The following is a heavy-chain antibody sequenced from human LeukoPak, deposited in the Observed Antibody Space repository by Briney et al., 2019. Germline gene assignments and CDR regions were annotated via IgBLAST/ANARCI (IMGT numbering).Heavy chain of an antibody. V-gene: IGHV3-9*01. CDR2: ISWNSGSI. CDR1: GFTFDDYA. J-gene: IGHJ4*02. CDR3: AKGDFDWFPLDY. D-gene: IGHD3-9*01. Sequence: PGRSLRLSCAASGFTFDDYAMHWVRHAPGKGLEWVSGISWNSGSIGYADSVKGRFTISRDNAKNSLYLQMNSLRAEDTALYYCAKGDFDWFPLDYWGQGTLVTVSS.